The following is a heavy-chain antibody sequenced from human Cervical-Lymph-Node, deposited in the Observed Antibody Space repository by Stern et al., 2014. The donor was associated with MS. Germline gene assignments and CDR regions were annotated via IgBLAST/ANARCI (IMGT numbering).Heavy chain of an antibody. D-gene: IGHD7-27*01. J-gene: IGHJ4*02. CDR1: GSALSTFG. CDR3: ATGTGYFDY. Sequence: EVQLVESGGGLVQPRGSLRLSCAASGSALSTFGMNWVRQAPGEGLEWLSFISSGGSTIYDADSVKGRFTISRDNAKNSLYLQMNSLRAEDTAVYFCATGTGYFDYWGQGTLVTVSS. V-gene: IGHV3-48*01. CDR2: ISSGGSTI.